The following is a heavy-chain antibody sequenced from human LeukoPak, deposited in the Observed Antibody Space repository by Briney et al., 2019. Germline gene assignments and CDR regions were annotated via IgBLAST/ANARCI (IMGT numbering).Heavy chain of an antibody. CDR2: ISYDGSNK. J-gene: IGHJ3*02. D-gene: IGHD2-21*02. CDR1: GFTFSSYA. CDR3: AREVVTTYAFDI. V-gene: IGHV3-30-3*01. Sequence: GRSLRLSCAASGFTFSSYAMHWVRQAPGKGLEWVAVISYDGSNKYYADSVKGRFTISRDNSKNTLYLQMNSLRAEDTAVYYCAREVVTTYAFDIWGQGTMVTVSS.